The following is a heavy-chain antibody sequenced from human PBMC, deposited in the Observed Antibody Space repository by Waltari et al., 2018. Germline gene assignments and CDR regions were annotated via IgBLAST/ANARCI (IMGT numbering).Heavy chain of an antibody. CDR2: ISGSGAGT. V-gene: IGHV3-23*01. Sequence: EVQLLESGGGLVQPGGSLRLSCVASGFTFSSSAMTWVRQAPGKGLEWFSTISGSGAGTFYADSVKGRFTISRDNSKNTLYLQMNSLRAEDTAVYYCANGLSGYFDLWGRGTLVTVSS. D-gene: IGHD2-2*03. J-gene: IGHJ2*01. CDR3: ANGLSGYFDL. CDR1: GFTFSSSA.